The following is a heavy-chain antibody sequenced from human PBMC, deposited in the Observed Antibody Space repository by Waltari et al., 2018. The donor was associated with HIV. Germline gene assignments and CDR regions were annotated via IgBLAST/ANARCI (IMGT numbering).Heavy chain of an antibody. V-gene: IGHV4-39*01. CDR1: GASIGSKYY. D-gene: IGHD1-1*01. Sequence: QLQLQESGPGLVKPSETLSLTCSVSGASIGSKYYWGWVRQPPGKGLEWIATISHSGNTHDNPSLKNRGTISADTSKNQFSLKLTSVTATDTAVYYCLLEGYFYGMDVWGPGTTVTVSS. CDR2: ISHSGNT. CDR3: LLEGYFYGMDV. J-gene: IGHJ6*02.